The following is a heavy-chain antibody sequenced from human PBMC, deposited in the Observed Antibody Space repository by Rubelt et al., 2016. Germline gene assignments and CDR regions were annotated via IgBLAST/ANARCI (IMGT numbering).Heavy chain of an antibody. J-gene: IGHJ4*02. CDR3: AKDQRSVAGHYFDY. CDR2: ISGSGGST. D-gene: IGHD6-19*01. Sequence: GKGLEWVSAISGSGGSTYYADSVKGRFTISRDNSKNTLYLQMNSLRAEDAAVYYCAKDQRSVAGHYFDYWGQGTLVTVSS. V-gene: IGHV3-23*01.